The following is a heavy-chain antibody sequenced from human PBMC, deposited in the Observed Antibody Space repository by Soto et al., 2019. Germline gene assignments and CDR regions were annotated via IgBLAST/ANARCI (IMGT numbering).Heavy chain of an antibody. CDR1: GFTFNSYA. J-gene: IGHJ6*02. CDR3: AKDPLASSCWYYYFYGVDV. V-gene: IGHV3-23*01. Sequence: PGGSLRLSCAASGFTFNSYAMSWVRQAPGKGLEWVSAVSGTGDSTYYADSVKGRFTISRDSSKDTLFLQMNSLRAEDTAVYYCAKDPLASSCWYYYFYGVDVWGQGTTVTVSS. D-gene: IGHD6-19*01. CDR2: VSGTGDST.